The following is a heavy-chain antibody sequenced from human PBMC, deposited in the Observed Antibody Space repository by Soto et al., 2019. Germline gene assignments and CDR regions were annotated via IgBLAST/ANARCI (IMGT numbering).Heavy chain of an antibody. V-gene: IGHV4-59*12. D-gene: IGHD3-10*01. CDR3: ASSLYYYGSGSYYYYYGMDV. CDR2: TYYSGST. J-gene: IGHJ6*02. Sequence: SETLSLTCTVSGGSISSYYWSWIRQPPGKGLEWIGYTYYSGSTNYNPSLKSRVTISVDTSKNQFSLKLSSVTAADTAVYYCASSLYYYGSGSYYYYYGMDVWGQGTTVTVSS. CDR1: GGSISSYY.